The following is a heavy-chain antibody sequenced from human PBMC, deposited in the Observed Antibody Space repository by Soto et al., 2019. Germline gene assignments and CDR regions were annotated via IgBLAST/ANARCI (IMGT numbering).Heavy chain of an antibody. D-gene: IGHD2-21*02. Sequence: EVQLVESGGGLVKPGGSLRLSCAASGFTFSNAWMSWVRQAPGKGLEWVGRIKSKTDGGTTDYAAPVKGRFTISRDDSKNTLYLQMNSLKTEDTAVYYCTTDICGGDCYYFDYWGQGTLVTVSS. CDR2: IKSKTDGGTT. J-gene: IGHJ4*02. CDR3: TTDICGGDCYYFDY. V-gene: IGHV3-15*01. CDR1: GFTFSNAW.